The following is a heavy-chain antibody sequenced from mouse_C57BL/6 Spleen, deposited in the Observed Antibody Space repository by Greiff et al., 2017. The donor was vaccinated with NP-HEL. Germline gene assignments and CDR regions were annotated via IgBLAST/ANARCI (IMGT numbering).Heavy chain of an antibody. Sequence: VQLQQPGAELVKPGASVKLSCKASGYTFTSYWMQWVKQRPGQGLEWIGEIDPSDSYTNYIQKFKGKATLTVDTSSSTAYLQLSSLTSKDSAVYYCARFTTVVATYWYFDVWGTGTTVTVSS. V-gene: IGHV1-50*01. CDR3: ARFTTVVATYWYFDV. CDR1: GYTFTSYW. J-gene: IGHJ1*03. CDR2: IDPSDSYT. D-gene: IGHD1-1*01.